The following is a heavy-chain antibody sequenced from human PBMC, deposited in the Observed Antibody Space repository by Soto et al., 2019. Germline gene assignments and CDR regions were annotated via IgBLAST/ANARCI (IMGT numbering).Heavy chain of an antibody. CDR1: GGSISGYD. D-gene: IGHD6-19*01. J-gene: IGHJ4*02. V-gene: IGHV4-59*08. CDR3: ARHVNLPLAGTGFDS. Sequence: SETLSLTCTVSGGSISGYDWSWLRQPPGKGLEWIGYIYNIGSTNYNPSLRSRVTMSIDTSQEQFSLKLSSVTATDTAVYYCARHVNLPLAGTGFDSWGQGTLVTVSS. CDR2: IYNIGST.